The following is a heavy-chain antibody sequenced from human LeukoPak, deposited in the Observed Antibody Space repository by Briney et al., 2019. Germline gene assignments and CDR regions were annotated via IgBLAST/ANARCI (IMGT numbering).Heavy chain of an antibody. CDR2: IYYSGST. D-gene: IGHD6-6*01. J-gene: IGHJ4*02. CDR1: GSSISSCSYY. V-gene: IGHV4-39*01. CDR3: ARHDVSSSSDFGLDY. Sequence: PSETLSLTCTVSGSSISSCSYYWGWLRQPPGKALVWIGSIYYSGSTYYNPSLKSRVTISVDTSKNQFSLKLSSVTAADTAVYYCARHDVSSSSDFGLDYWGQGTLVTVSS.